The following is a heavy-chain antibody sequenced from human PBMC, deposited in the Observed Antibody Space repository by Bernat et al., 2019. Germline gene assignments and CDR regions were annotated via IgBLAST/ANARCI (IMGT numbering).Heavy chain of an antibody. CDR2: IYSGDST. D-gene: IGHD3-9*01. CDR3: AAYDILTGYYH. V-gene: IGHV3-53*05. CDR1: GFTVSSNY. Sequence: EVQLVETGGGLIQPGGSLRLSCAASGFTVSSNYMSWVRQAPGKGLEWVPVIYSGDSTYYADYEKGRFTISRDNSKNTLYLQMNSRRAEDTAVYYCAAYDILTGYYHWGQGTLVTVSS. J-gene: IGHJ4*02.